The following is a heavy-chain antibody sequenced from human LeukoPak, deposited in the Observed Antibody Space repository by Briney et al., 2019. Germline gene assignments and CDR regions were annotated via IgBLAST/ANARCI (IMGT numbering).Heavy chain of an antibody. D-gene: IGHD2-2*01. CDR2: MNPNSGNT. J-gene: IGHJ6*03. CDR3: ARQGSGYCSSTSCYHYYMDV. CDR1: GYTFTSYD. V-gene: IGHV1-8*01. Sequence: GASVKVSCRASGYTFTSYDINWVRQATGQGLEWMGWMNPNSGNTGYAQKFQGRVTMTRNTSISTAYMELSSLRSEDTAVYYCARQGSGYCSSTSCYHYYMDVWGKGTTVTVSS.